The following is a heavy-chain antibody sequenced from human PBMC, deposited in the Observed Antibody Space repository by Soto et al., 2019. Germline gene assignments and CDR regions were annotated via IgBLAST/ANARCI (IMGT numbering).Heavy chain of an antibody. CDR2: IYYRGST. V-gene: IGHV4-59*01. J-gene: IGHJ2*01. Sequence: QVQLQESGPGLVKPSETLSLTCTVSGGSISSYYWSWIRQPPGKGLEWIGYIYYRGSTNYNPSLKRRVPISVDTSKNQFSLKPSSVPAAATAVHYWARRAPVQSDWYFDLWGRGTLVTVSS. D-gene: IGHD6-6*01. CDR1: GGSISSYY. CDR3: ARRAPVQSDWYFDL.